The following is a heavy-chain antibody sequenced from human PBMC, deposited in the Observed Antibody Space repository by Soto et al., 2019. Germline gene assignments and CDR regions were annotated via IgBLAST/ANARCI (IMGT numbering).Heavy chain of an antibody. Sequence: SETLSLTCTVSGGSISSSSYYWGWIRQPPGKGLEWIGSIYYSGSTYNNPSFKSRVTVSVDTPKDQFSLKLSSVTAADTAVYYCARLLHDSRGYYYFDYWGQGSLVTVPS. V-gene: IGHV4-39*01. CDR2: IYYSGST. CDR3: ARLLHDSRGYYYFDY. D-gene: IGHD3-22*01. CDR1: GGSISSSSYY. J-gene: IGHJ4*02.